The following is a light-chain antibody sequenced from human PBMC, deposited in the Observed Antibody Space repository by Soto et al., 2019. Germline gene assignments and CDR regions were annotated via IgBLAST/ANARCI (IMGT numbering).Light chain of an antibody. CDR3: QQYSDYSRT. CDR1: QSINKW. CDR2: KAY. Sequence: EIQMTQSPSALSASVGDRFTITCLASQSINKWMAWYQLKPGKAPQLLIYKAYSLQSGVTSRFSGSGSGTEFTLTISSLQPDDFATYFCQQYSDYSRTFGQGTKVEIK. J-gene: IGKJ1*01. V-gene: IGKV1-5*03.